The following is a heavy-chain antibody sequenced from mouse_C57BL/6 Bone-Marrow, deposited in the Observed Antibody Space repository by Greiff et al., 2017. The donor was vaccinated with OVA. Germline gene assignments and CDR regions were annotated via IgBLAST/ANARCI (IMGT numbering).Heavy chain of an antibody. CDR1: GYTFTSYW. CDR3: ARESDPAGFAY. J-gene: IGHJ3*01. Sequence: QVQLQQPGAELVRPGTSVKLSCKASGYTFTSYWMHWVKQRPGQGLEWIGVIDPSDSYTNYNQKFKGKATFTVDTSSSTAYLQLSSLPSGASADYYCARESDPAGFAYWGQGTLVTVSA. V-gene: IGHV1-59*01. CDR2: IDPSDSYT.